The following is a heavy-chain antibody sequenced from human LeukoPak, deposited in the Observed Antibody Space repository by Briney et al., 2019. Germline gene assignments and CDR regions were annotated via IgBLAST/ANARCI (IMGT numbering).Heavy chain of an antibody. Sequence: ASVKVSCKASGYTFTSYDINWVRQATGQGLEWMGWMNPNSGNTGYAQKFQGRVTMTRNTSISTAYMELSSLRSEDTAVYYCARTGDSSSWYSWENYYYGMDVWGQGTTVTVSS. D-gene: IGHD6-13*01. V-gene: IGHV1-8*01. CDR1: GYTFTSYD. CDR2: MNPNSGNT. CDR3: ARTGDSSSWYSWENYYYGMDV. J-gene: IGHJ6*02.